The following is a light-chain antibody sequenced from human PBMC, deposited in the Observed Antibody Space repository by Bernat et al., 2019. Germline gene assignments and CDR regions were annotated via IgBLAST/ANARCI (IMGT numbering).Light chain of an antibody. V-gene: IGKV1-16*02. CDR1: QDISIS. CDR3: QQYHVYPPT. CDR2: SAS. Sequence: DIQMTQSPTLLSASVGDKVTITCRASQDISISLAWFQQKPGRAPKSLIYSASILQSEFPSKFSGSGYGTDFSLTISSPHPGDSATYYCQQYHVYPPTFGQGTKVEIK. J-gene: IGKJ1*01.